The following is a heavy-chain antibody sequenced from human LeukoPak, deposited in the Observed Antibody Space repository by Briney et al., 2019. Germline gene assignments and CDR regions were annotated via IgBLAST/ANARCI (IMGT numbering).Heavy chain of an antibody. CDR3: ARVRATVTFRAFDI. CDR1: GGSISSGSYY. J-gene: IGHJ3*02. D-gene: IGHD4-11*01. CDR2: IYTSGST. V-gene: IGHV4-61*02. Sequence: PSETLSLTCAVSGGSISSGSYYWSWIRQPAGKGLEWIGRIYTSGSTNYNPSLKSRVTISVDTSKNQFSLKLSSVTAADTAVYYCARVRATVTFRAFDIWGQGTMVTVSS.